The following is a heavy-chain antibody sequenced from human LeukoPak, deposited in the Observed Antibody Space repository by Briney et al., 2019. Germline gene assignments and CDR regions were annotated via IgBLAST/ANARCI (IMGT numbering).Heavy chain of an antibody. V-gene: IGHV3-48*01. CDR3: ARGAYGFATNWFDP. D-gene: IGHD2-21*01. Sequence: GGSLRLSCAASGFTFSSYSMNWVRQAPGKGLEWVSYISSSSSTIYYADSVKGRFTISRDNAKNSLYLQMNSLRAEDTAVYYCARGAYGFATNWFDPWGQGTLVTVSS. CDR1: GFTFSSYS. J-gene: IGHJ5*02. CDR2: ISSSSSTI.